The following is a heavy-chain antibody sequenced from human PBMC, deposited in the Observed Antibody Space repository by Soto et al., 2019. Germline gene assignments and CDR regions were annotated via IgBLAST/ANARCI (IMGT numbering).Heavy chain of an antibody. J-gene: IGHJ4*02. CDR2: IYYSGST. CDR3: ARLDPHCSGGSCYWAFDY. CDR1: GGSISSYY. Sequence: SETLSLTCTVSGGSISSYYWSWIRQPPGKGLEWIGYIYYSGSTNYNPSLKSRVTISVDTSKNQFSLKLSSVTAADTAVYYCARLDPHCSGGSCYWAFDYWGQGTLVTVSS. D-gene: IGHD2-15*01. V-gene: IGHV4-59*08.